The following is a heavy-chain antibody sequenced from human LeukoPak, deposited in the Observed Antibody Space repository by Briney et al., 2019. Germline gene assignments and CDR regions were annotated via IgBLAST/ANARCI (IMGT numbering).Heavy chain of an antibody. CDR3: ARHPSFDWFGP. D-gene: IGHD3-3*01. CDR1: GGSISSSIYY. CDR2: IYYSGST. J-gene: IGHJ5*02. Sequence: PSETLALTCTVSGGSISSSIYYWGWIREPPGKGLEWIGTIYYSGSTFYSPSLKSRVTISIDTSKNQFSLKLSSVTAADTALYYCARHPSFDWFGPWGQGTLATVSS. V-gene: IGHV4-39*01.